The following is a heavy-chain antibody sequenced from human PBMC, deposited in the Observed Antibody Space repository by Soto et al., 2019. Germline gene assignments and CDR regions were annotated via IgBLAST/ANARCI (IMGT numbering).Heavy chain of an antibody. D-gene: IGHD3-16*01. CDR1: GYTFSTYT. CDR3: ASASSHHDGFDM. Sequence: QVQLVQSGAEVKKPGASVKVSCKASGYTFSTYTMHWVRQAPGQRFEWMGWVNAGNGDTRYSQKFQGRVTITRDTFATTGYMELSSLTSEDTAVYYCASASSHHDGFDMWGQGTKVTVSS. CDR2: VNAGNGDT. V-gene: IGHV1-3*01. J-gene: IGHJ3*02.